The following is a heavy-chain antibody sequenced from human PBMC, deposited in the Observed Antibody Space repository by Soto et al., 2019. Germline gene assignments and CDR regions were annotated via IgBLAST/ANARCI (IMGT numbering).Heavy chain of an antibody. D-gene: IGHD3-9*01. Sequence: SETLSLTWSVSGVSISSFCYYWTWIRQHPGKGLEWIGYSYYRGTTHYNPSLKSRLTISVDASKNQFSLRLSSVTAADTAVYYCARDGKETTGYYFDYWGQG. J-gene: IGHJ4*02. CDR2: SYYRGTT. CDR3: ARDGKETTGYYFDY. CDR1: GVSISSFCYY. V-gene: IGHV4-31*02.